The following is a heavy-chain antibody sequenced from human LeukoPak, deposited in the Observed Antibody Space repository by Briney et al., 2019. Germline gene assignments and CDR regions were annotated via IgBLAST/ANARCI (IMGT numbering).Heavy chain of an antibody. CDR1: GFTFTNYA. CDR2: INGGRGDA. CDR3: VKVGGLLGAPNFFDY. Sequence: PGGSLRLSCAASGFTFTNYALTWVRQAPGKGLEWVSVINGGRGDAHYVGSVKGRFTISRDNSKSTLYLQMDSLGAEDTAIYYCVKVGGLLGAPNFFDYWGQGTLVTVSS. J-gene: IGHJ4*02. D-gene: IGHD3-3*01. V-gene: IGHV3-23*01.